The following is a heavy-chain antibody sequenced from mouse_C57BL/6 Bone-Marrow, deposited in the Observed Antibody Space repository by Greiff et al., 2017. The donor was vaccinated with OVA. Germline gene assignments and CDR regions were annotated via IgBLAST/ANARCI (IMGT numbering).Heavy chain of an antibody. V-gene: IGHV1-19*01. D-gene: IGHD1-1*02. CDR1: GYTFTDYY. CDR3: ARRKILGGNYDY. Sequence: FQLQQSGPVLVKPGASVKMSCKASGYTFTDYYMNWVKQSHGKSLEWIGVINPYNGGTSYNQKFKGKATLTVDKSSSTAYMELNSLTSEDSAVYYCARRKILGGNYDYWGQGTTLTVSS. CDR2: INPYNGGT. J-gene: IGHJ2*01.